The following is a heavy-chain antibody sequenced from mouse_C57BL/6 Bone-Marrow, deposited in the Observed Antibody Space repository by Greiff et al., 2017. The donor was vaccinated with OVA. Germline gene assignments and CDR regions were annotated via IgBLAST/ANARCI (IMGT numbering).Heavy chain of an antibody. Sequence: QVQLQQPGAELVMPGASVKLSCKASGYTFTSYWMHWVKQRPGQGLEWIGEIDPSDSYTNYNQKFKGKSTLTVDKSSSTAYMQLSSLTSEDSAVYYCARFAANGAYWGQGTLVTVSA. J-gene: IGHJ3*01. CDR2: IDPSDSYT. CDR1: GYTFTSYW. CDR3: ARFAANGAY. D-gene: IGHD4-1*01. V-gene: IGHV1-69*01.